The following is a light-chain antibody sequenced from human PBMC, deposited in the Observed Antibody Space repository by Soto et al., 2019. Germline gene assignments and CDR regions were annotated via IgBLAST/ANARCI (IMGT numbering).Light chain of an antibody. J-gene: IGKJ1*01. V-gene: IGKV3-11*01. Sequence: ETVLTQSPATLSFSPGERATLSCRASQSINRDLAWYQQKPGQPPRLLICDVSNRATGVPARFSGSGSGTDFTLTISSLEPEDFAVYYCQQRNNWPLTFGQGTKVDI. CDR3: QQRNNWPLT. CDR1: QSINRD. CDR2: DVS.